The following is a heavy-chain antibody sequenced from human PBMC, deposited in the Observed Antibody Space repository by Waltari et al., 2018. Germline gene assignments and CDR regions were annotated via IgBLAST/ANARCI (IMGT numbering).Heavy chain of an antibody. J-gene: IGHJ4*02. CDR1: GYIFTSYV. CDR3: ARGNTDLDY. D-gene: IGHD5-18*01. Sequence: VQLVQSGAEVKVPGASVLVSFKSSGYIFTSYVVHWVRQAPGQRLEWMGWINAGNGDTKYSQEFQGRVTITRDTSANTAYMELSSLRSEDRAIYYCARGNTDLDYWGQGTLVTVSS. CDR2: INAGNGDT. V-gene: IGHV1-3*03.